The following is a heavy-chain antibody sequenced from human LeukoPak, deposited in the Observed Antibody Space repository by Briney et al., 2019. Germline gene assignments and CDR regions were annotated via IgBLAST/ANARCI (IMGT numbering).Heavy chain of an antibody. D-gene: IGHD2-21*02. CDR1: GFTFSSYS. V-gene: IGHV3-23*01. J-gene: IGHJ4*02. CDR2: ISGSGGST. Sequence: PGGSLRLSCAASGFTFSSYSMNWVRQAPGKGLEWVSAISGSGGSTYYADSVKGRFTISRDNSKNTLYLQMNSLRAEDTAVYYCAKGGDHVYYFDYWGQGTLVTVSS. CDR3: AKGGDHVYYFDY.